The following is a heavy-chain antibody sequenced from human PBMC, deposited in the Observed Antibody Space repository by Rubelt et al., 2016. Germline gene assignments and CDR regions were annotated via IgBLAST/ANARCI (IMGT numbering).Heavy chain of an antibody. V-gene: IGHV4-39*01. CDR1: GGSISSSSYY. D-gene: IGHD2-21*01. J-gene: IGHJ4*02. Sequence: QLQLQESGPGLVKPSETLSLTCTVSGGSISSSSYYWGWIRQPPGKGLEWIGSIYYSGSTYYNPSLKRRVTISVDTSKNQFSLKLGSVTAADTAVYYCAGGNVVVIAGYFDYWGQGTLVTVSS. CDR3: AGGNVVVIAGYFDY. CDR2: IYYSGST.